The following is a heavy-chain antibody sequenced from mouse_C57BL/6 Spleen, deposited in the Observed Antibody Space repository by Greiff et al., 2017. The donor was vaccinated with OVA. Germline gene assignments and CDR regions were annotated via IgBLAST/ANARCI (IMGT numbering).Heavy chain of an antibody. CDR2: ISSGSSTI. J-gene: IGHJ2*01. D-gene: IGHD1-1*01. CDR1: GFTFSDYG. Sequence: EVMLVESGGGLVKPGGSLKLSCAASGFTFSDYGMHWVRQAPEKGLEWVAYISSGSSTIYYADTVKGRFTISRDNAKNTLFLQMTSLRSEDTAMYYCARRITTVNYFDYWGQGTTLTVSS. V-gene: IGHV5-17*01. CDR3: ARRITTVNYFDY.